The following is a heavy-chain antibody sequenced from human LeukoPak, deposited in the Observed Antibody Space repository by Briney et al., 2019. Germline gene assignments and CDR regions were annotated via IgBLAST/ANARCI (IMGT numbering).Heavy chain of an antibody. D-gene: IGHD5-18*01. CDR3: ARGTAMVTFDY. CDR2: IYHSGST. J-gene: IGHJ4*02. V-gene: IGHV4-30-2*01. CDR1: GGSISSGGYY. Sequence: SETLSLTCTVSGGSISSGGYYWSWIRQPPGKGLEWIGYIYHSGSTYYNPSLKSRVTISVDRSKNQFSLKLSSVTAADTAVYYCARGTAMVTFDYWGQGTLVTVSS.